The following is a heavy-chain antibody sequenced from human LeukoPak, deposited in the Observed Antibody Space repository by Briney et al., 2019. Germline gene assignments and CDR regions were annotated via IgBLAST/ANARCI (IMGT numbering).Heavy chain of an antibody. Sequence: MSSETLSLTCTVSGGSISSSSYYWGWIRQPPGKGLEWIGSIYYSGSTYYNPSLKSRVTISVDTSKNQFSLKLSSVTAAGTAVYYCARQLGYCSSTSCYADKVDYWGQGTLVTVSS. CDR1: GGSISSSSYY. CDR3: ARQLGYCSSTSCYADKVDY. D-gene: IGHD2-2*01. V-gene: IGHV4-39*01. J-gene: IGHJ4*02. CDR2: IYYSGST.